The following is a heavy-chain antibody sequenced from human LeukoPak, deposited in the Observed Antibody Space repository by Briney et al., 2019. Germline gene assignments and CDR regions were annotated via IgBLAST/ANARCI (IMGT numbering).Heavy chain of an antibody. CDR3: ARVAGDSPFDY. J-gene: IGHJ4*02. Sequence: EASVKVSCKASGGTFSSYAISWVRQAPGQGLEWMGGIIPIFGTANYAQKFQGRVTITADESTSTAYMELSSLRSDDTAVYYCARVAGDSPFDYWGQGTLVTVSS. CDR2: IIPIFGTA. CDR1: GGTFSSYA. D-gene: IGHD4-17*01. V-gene: IGHV1-69*13.